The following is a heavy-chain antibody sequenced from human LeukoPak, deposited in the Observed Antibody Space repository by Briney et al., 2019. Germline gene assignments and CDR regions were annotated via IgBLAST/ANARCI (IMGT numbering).Heavy chain of an antibody. CDR3: ANTMTTYYYYGMDV. D-gene: IGHD4-17*01. CDR1: GFTFSSYG. Sequence: GRSLRLSCAASGFTFSSYGMHWVRQAPGKGLEWVAVISYDGSNKYYADSVKGRFTISRDNSKNTLYLQMNSLRAEDTAVYYCANTMTTYYYYGMDVWGKGTTVTVSS. CDR2: ISYDGSNK. V-gene: IGHV3-30*18. J-gene: IGHJ6*04.